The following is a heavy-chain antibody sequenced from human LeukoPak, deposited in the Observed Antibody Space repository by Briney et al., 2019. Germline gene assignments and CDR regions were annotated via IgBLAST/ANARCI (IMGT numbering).Heavy chain of an antibody. Sequence: PSETLSLTCTVSGGSISSSSYYWGWIRQPPGKGLEWIGSIYYSGSTYYNPSLKSRVTISVDTSKNQFSLKLSSLTAADTAVYYCARGLQQWLAFDIWGQGTMVTVSS. CDR3: ARGLQQWLAFDI. CDR2: IYYSGST. D-gene: IGHD6-19*01. CDR1: GGSISSSSYY. J-gene: IGHJ3*02. V-gene: IGHV4-39*01.